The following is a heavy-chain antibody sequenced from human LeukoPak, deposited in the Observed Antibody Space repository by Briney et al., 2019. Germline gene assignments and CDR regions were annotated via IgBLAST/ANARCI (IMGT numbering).Heavy chain of an antibody. D-gene: IGHD6-13*01. Sequence: PSGSLSLTCTVSGASMSNHYWSWIRQPPGAGLEWIGYIYDSETTNYNPSLKSRVTMSVDTSKSQFSLRLSSVTAADTALYYYATRPAGTTWYGVFDYWSRGTLVTVSS. V-gene: IGHV4-59*11. CDR3: ATRPAGTTWYGVFDY. J-gene: IGHJ4*02. CDR2: IYDSETT. CDR1: GASMSNHY.